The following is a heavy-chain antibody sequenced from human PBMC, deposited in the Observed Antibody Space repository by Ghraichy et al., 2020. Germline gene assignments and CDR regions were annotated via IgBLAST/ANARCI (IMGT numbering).Heavy chain of an antibody. V-gene: IGHV4-38-2*01. Sequence: SETLSLTCAVSGYSIGSGYYWGWIRQPPGKGLEWIGNFYHTGSTYYNPSLRSRLTISIDTSKNQFSLKLSSVTAADTAVYYCATPEWLQDAFDIWGQGTMVTVSS. D-gene: IGHD5-12*01. CDR1: GYSIGSGYY. CDR2: FYHTGST. J-gene: IGHJ3*02. CDR3: ATPEWLQDAFDI.